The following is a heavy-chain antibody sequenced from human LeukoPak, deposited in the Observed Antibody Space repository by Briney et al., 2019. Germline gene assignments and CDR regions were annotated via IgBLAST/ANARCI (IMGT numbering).Heavy chain of an antibody. CDR3: ARGRAFSDFWSGPKSAPYYYMDV. J-gene: IGHJ6*03. CDR2: IIPIFGTA. CDR1: GGTFSSYA. Sequence: ASVKASCKASGGTFSSYAISWVRQAPGQGLEWMGGIIPIFGTANYAQKFQGRVTITTDESTSTAYMELSSLRSEDTAVYYCARGRAFSDFWSGPKSAPYYYMDVWGKGTSVTVSS. D-gene: IGHD3-3*01. V-gene: IGHV1-69*05.